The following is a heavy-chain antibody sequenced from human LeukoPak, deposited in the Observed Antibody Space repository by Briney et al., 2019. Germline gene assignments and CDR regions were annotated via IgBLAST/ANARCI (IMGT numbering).Heavy chain of an antibody. D-gene: IGHD5-18*01. CDR3: AKDLGYSYGQPLDY. CDR2: ISYDGSNK. J-gene: IGHJ4*02. Sequence: GGSLRLSCAASGFTFSSYGMHWVRQAPGKGLEWVAVISYDGSNKYYADSVKGRFTISRDNSKNTLYLQMNSLRAEDTAVYYCAKDLGYSYGQPLDYWGQGTLVTVSS. CDR1: GFTFSSYG. V-gene: IGHV3-30*18.